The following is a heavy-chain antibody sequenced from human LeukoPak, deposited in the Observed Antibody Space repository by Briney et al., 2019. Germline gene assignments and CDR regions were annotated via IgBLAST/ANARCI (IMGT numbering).Heavy chain of an antibody. J-gene: IGHJ4*02. Sequence: PSETLSLTCAVYGGSFSGYYWSWIRQPPGKGLEWIGEINHSGSTNYNPTLKSRVTISVDTSKNQFSLKLSSVTAADTAVYYCARMKVATSYFDYWGQGTLVTVSS. D-gene: IGHD5-24*01. CDR3: ARMKVATSYFDY. V-gene: IGHV4-34*01. CDR1: GGSFSGYY. CDR2: INHSGST.